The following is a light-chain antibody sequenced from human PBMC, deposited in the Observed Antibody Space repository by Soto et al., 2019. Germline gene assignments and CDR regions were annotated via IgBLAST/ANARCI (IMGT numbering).Light chain of an antibody. Sequence: VVMTQSPATLSVSPGERATLSCRASQSVSSNLAWYQQKPGQPPRLLMYGVSTRATDIPARFSGSGSGTEFTLTISSLQSEDFAVYYCQQYNNWPPTWTFGQGTKVDI. CDR1: QSVSSN. J-gene: IGKJ1*01. V-gene: IGKV3-15*01. CDR2: GVS. CDR3: QQYNNWPPTWT.